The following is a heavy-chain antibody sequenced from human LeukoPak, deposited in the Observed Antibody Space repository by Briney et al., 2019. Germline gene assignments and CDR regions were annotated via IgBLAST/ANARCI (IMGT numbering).Heavy chain of an antibody. J-gene: IGHJ4*02. D-gene: IGHD3-10*01. Sequence: GGSLRLSCAASGFTFSSYSMNWVRQAPGKGLEWVSSISSSSSYIYYADSVKGRFTISRDNAKNSLYLQMNSLRAEDTAVYYCARVGVRGDYFDYWGQGTLVTVSS. V-gene: IGHV3-21*01. CDR1: GFTFSSYS. CDR3: ARVGVRGDYFDY. CDR2: ISSSSSYI.